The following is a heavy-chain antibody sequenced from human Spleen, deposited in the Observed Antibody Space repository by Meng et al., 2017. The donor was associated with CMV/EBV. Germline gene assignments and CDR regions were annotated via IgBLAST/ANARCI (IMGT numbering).Heavy chain of an antibody. V-gene: IGHV5-51*01. CDR3: ARHTSPYYGMEV. CDR2: IYPRDSDT. J-gene: IGHJ6*02. CDR1: GYSFISYW. Sequence: GGSLRLSCQGSGYSFISYWIGWVRQMPGQGLEWMGIIYPRDSDTRYNPSFRGQVIIAADKSINTAYLQWISLKASDTAIYYCARHTSPYYGMEVWGQGTTVTVSS.